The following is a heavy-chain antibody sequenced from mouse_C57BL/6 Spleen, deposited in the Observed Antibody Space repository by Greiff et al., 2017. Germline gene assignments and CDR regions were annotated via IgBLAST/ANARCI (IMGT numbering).Heavy chain of an antibody. CDR2: IHPNSGST. J-gene: IGHJ2*01. CDR1: GYTFTSYW. Sequence: QVQLLQPGAELVKPGASVKLSCTASGYTFTSYWMHWVTQRPGQGLEWVGMIHPNSGSTNYNEKFKSKTTRTVNKSAITAYMQLRSLTSGDSSGYYSARWGSKWTDYWGQGTTRTVSS. CDR3: ARWGSKWTDY. V-gene: IGHV1-64*01.